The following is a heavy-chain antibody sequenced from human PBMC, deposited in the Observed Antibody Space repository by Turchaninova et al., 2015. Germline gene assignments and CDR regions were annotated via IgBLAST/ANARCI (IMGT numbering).Heavy chain of an antibody. V-gene: IGHV1-24*01. CDR1: GYNLAELS. CDR2: MGHEHRRT. J-gene: IGHJ4*02. D-gene: IGHD1-14*01. CDR3: ATSVVTPEFDC. Sequence: QVQLVQSGAEVKKPGASVKVSCKVSGYNLAELSMQWVRRAPGKGLERLGGMGHEHRRTVLAQTVSGRVCLAEEPSTYTVYMDLSSLISDDTAVYFCATSVVTPEFDCWGQGTLVTVSS.